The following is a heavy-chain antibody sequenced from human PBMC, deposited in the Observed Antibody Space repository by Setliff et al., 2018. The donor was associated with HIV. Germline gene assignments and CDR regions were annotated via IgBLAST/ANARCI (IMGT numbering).Heavy chain of an antibody. Sequence: PGESLKISCAASGFTFSSYEMNWVRQAPGKGLEWVSDISSSGSTIYYADSVKGRFTISRDDSESTLFLQMNSLRVDDTAVYYCARVRYCGSPSCRKEFDFWGQGTLVTVSS. V-gene: IGHV3-48*03. D-gene: IGHD2-21*01. CDR3: ARVRYCGSPSCRKEFDF. J-gene: IGHJ4*02. CDR1: GFTFSSYE. CDR2: ISSSGSTI.